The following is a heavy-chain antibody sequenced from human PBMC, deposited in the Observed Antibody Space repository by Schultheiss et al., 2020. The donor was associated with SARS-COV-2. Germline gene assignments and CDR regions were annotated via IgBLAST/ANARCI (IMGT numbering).Heavy chain of an antibody. J-gene: IGHJ4*02. CDR1: GGPVSSGSYY. D-gene: IGHD3-22*01. Sequence: GSLRLSCTVSGGPVSSGSYYWSWIRQPPGKGLEWIGYIYHSGSTNYNPSLRSRVTISVDTSKNQFSLKLSSVTAADTAVYYCAREDKDSSGYKDYWGQGTLVTVSS. CDR3: AREDKDSSGYKDY. CDR2: IYHSGST. V-gene: IGHV4-61*01.